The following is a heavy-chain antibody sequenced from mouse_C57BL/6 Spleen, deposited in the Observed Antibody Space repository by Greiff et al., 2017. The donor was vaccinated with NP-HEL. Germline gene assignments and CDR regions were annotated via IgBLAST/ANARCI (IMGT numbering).Heavy chain of an antibody. J-gene: IGHJ2*01. CDR2: IDPSDSYT. D-gene: IGHD1-1*01. V-gene: IGHV1-69*01. Sequence: QVQLQQSGAELVMPGASVKLSCKASGYTFTSYWMHWVKQRPGQGLEWIGEIDPSDSYTNYNQKFKGKSTLTVDKSSSTAYMQLSSLTSEDSAVYYCARGDYGSSYANFDYWGQGTTLTVSS. CDR3: ARGDYGSSYANFDY. CDR1: GYTFTSYW.